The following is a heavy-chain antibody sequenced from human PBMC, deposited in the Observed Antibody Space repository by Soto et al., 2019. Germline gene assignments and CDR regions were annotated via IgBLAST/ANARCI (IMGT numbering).Heavy chain of an antibody. CDR2: INHSGST. CDR1: GGSFSGYY. Sequence: PSETLSLTCAVYGGSFSGYYWSWIRQPPVKGLEWIGEINHSGSTNYNPSLKSRVTISVDTSKNQFSLKLSSVTAADTAVYYCARSQRITIFGVVIILWYFDYWGQGTLVTVSS. D-gene: IGHD3-3*01. J-gene: IGHJ4*02. CDR3: ARSQRITIFGVVIILWYFDY. V-gene: IGHV4-34*01.